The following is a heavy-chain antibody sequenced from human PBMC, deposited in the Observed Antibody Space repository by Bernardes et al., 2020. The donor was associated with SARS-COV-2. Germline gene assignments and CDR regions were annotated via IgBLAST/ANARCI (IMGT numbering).Heavy chain of an antibody. D-gene: IGHD3-10*01. J-gene: IGHJ4*02. Sequence: GGSLRLSCAASGFTFSSYAMSWVRQAPGKGLEWVSAISGSGGSTYYADSVKGRFTISRDNSKNTLYLQMNSLRAEDTAVYYCAKSGGSGSYWESYFDYWGQGTLVTVSS. CDR2: ISGSGGST. CDR1: GFTFSSYA. V-gene: IGHV3-23*01. CDR3: AKSGGSGSYWESYFDY.